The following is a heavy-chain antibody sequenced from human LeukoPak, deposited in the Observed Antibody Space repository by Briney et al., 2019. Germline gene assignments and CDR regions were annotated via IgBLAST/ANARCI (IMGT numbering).Heavy chain of an antibody. J-gene: IGHJ5*02. Sequence: GSSVNVSCKASGCIFSSYAISWVRQAPGQGLDWMGRIIPILGIANYAQKFQGRVTITADKSTSPAYMELSSPRSGDTAVYYCARGYDSSGYYYGWFDPWGQGTLVTVSS. D-gene: IGHD3-22*01. CDR1: GCIFSSYA. CDR2: IIPILGIA. V-gene: IGHV1-69*04. CDR3: ARGYDSSGYYYGWFDP.